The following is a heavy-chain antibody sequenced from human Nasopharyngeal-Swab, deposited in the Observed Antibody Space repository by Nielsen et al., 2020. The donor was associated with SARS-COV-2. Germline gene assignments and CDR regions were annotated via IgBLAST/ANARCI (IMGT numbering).Heavy chain of an antibody. V-gene: IGHV1-8*01. CDR2: LNSSNAKT. D-gene: IGHD5-24*01. J-gene: IGHJ1*01. Sequence: ASQQVSCKASGYTFPSYDLNWVRQAPDRGLEWVGRLNSSNAKTVYAQNFQGRVNMNWNTSISTVYMELSSLRSEDSTVYYCARMMAGFDGYLQNSCQGFQVTVSS. CDR3: ARMMAGFDGYLQN. CDR1: GYTFPSYD.